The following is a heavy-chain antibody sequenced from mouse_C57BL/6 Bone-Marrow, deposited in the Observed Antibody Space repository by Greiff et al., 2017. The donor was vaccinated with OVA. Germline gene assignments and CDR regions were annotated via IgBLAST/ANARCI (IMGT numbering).Heavy chain of an antibody. CDR3: AGYDAWFAY. CDR2: IYPRSGNT. J-gene: IGHJ3*01. Sequence: QVQLQPSGAELARPGASVKLSCKASGYTFTSYGISWVKQRPGQGLEWIGEIYPRSGNTYYNEKFKGKATLTADKSSSTAYMELRSLTSDDSAVYFCAGYDAWFAYWGQGTLVTVSA. V-gene: IGHV1-81*01. CDR1: GYTFTSYG. D-gene: IGHD2-2*01.